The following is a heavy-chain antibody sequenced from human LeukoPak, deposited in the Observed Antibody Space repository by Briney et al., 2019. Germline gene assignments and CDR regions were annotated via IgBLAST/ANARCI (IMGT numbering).Heavy chain of an antibody. J-gene: IGHJ4*02. D-gene: IGHD2-2*01. CDR3: ARVGEYQLQNDRAFDY. CDR1: GYTFTSYG. Sequence: GASVKVSCKASGYTFTSYGISWVRQAPGQGLEWMGWISAYNGNTNYAQKLQGRVTMTTDTSTSTAYMELRSLRSDDTAVYYCARVGEYQLQNDRAFDYWGQGTLVTVSS. CDR2: ISAYNGNT. V-gene: IGHV1-18*01.